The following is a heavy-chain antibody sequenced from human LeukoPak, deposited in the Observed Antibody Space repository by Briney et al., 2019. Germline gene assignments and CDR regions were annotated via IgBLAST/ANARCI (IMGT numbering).Heavy chain of an antibody. Sequence: SLRLSCAASGFTFSSYEMNWVRQAPGKGLEWVSYISSSGSTIYYADSVKGRFTISRDNAKNSLYLQMNSLRAEDMAVYYCARVRRIIAAVGTGTRRENWFDPWGQGTLVTVSS. CDR3: ARVRRIIAAVGTGTRRENWFDP. J-gene: IGHJ5*02. CDR2: ISSSGSTI. D-gene: IGHD6-13*01. V-gene: IGHV3-48*03. CDR1: GFTFSSYE.